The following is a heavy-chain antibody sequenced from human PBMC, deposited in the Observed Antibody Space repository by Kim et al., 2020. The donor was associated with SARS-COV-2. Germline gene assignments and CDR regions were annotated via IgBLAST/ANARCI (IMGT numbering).Heavy chain of an antibody. CDR2: INPYNGGT. CDR3: ARDPDERSDFDY. Sequence: ASVKVSCKASGYTFSNFYIHWVRQAPGQGLEWMGWINPYNGGTVYAPKFRGRVSLTSVTSISTVYMEVSSLIPDDTAVYYCARDPDERSDFDYWGQGTL. V-gene: IGHV1-2*02. J-gene: IGHJ4*02. CDR1: GYTFSNFY. D-gene: IGHD1-1*01.